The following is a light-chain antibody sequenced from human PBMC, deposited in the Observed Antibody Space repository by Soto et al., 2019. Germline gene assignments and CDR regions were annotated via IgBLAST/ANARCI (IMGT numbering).Light chain of an antibody. CDR1: GYNY. CDR3: MRALQTPLT. V-gene: IGKV2-28*01. CDR2: LGS. J-gene: IGKJ4*01. Sequence: DIVMTQSPLSLPVTPGEPASISNGYNYLDWYLQKPGQSPQLLIYLGSNRASGVPDRFSGSGSGTDFTLKISRVEAEDVGVYYCMRALQTPLTFGGGTKVEIK.